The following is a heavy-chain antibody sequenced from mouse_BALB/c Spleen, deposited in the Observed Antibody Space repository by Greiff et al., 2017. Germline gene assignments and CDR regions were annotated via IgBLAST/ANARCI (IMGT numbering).Heavy chain of an antibody. CDR1: GFTFSSYT. CDR2: ISSGGSYT. J-gene: IGHJ4*01. Sequence: EVQLVESGGGLVKPGGSLKLSCAASGFTFSSYTMSWVRQTPEKRLEWVATISSGGSYTYYPDSVKGRFTISRDNAKNTLYLQMSSLKSEDTAMYYCTRESLTATAAMDYWGQGTSVTVSS. D-gene: IGHD1-2*01. V-gene: IGHV5-6-4*01. CDR3: TRESLTATAAMDY.